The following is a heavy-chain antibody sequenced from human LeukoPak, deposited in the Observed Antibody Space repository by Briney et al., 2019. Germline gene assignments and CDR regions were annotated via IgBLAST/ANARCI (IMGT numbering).Heavy chain of an antibody. J-gene: IGHJ4*02. CDR2: ISGSGRST. D-gene: IGHD6-6*01. Sequence: PGGSLRLSCATSGFTFSTYAMTWVRQAPGKGLEWVSSISGSGRSTYYADSVKGRFTVSRDNSRNTLFLQMNSLRVEETAVYYCAKILADSSSGYWGQGTLVTFSS. V-gene: IGHV3-23*01. CDR3: AKILADSSSGY. CDR1: GFTFSTYA.